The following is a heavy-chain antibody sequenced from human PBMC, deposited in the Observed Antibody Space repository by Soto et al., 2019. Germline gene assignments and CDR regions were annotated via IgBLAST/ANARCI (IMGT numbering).Heavy chain of an antibody. CDR2: IWNDGSK. D-gene: IGHD1-26*01. CDR3: ARWDEGRKLDP. CDR1: GFTSRDYG. V-gene: IGHV3-33*01. Sequence: QAQLAESGGGVVQPGRSLRLSCAASGFTSRDYGMHWVRQAPGKGLEWVAVIWNDGSKYYVEYVKGRFTICRDNSKNMVYLEMNNLRVEDTAVYYCARWDEGRKLDPWGQGTLVTVSS. J-gene: IGHJ5*02.